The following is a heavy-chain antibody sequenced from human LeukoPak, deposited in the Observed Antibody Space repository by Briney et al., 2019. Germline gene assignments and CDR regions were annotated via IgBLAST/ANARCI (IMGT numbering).Heavy chain of an antibody. D-gene: IGHD3-10*01. Sequence: ASVKVSCKASGYTFTSYDINWVRQATGQGLEWMGWMNPNSGNTGYAQKFQGRVTISRNTSISTAYMELSSLRSEDTAVYYCARGFRYYYGSGSYLADWGQGTLVTVSS. CDR3: ARGFRYYYGSGSYLAD. J-gene: IGHJ4*02. CDR1: GYTFTSYD. CDR2: MNPNSGNT. V-gene: IGHV1-8*03.